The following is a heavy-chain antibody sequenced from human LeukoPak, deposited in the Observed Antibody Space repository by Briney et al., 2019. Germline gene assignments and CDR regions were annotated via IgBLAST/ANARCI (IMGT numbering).Heavy chain of an antibody. Sequence: PSETLSLTCAVYGGSFSGYYWSWIRQPPGKGLEWIGEINHSGSTNYNLSLKSRVTISVDTSKNQFSLKLSSVTAADTAVYYCARSIAVAGTSPFDYWGQGTLVTVSS. V-gene: IGHV4-34*01. J-gene: IGHJ4*02. CDR2: INHSGST. CDR1: GGSFSGYY. D-gene: IGHD6-19*01. CDR3: ARSIAVAGTSPFDY.